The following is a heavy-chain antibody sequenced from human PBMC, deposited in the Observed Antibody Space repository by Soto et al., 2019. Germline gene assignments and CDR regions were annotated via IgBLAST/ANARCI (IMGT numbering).Heavy chain of an antibody. CDR1: GFRIKSFV. D-gene: IGHD2-21*02. CDR3: ARWVTTAGFDL. CDR2: TSHDGNNK. J-gene: IGHJ4*02. V-gene: IGHV3-30*19. Sequence: QVQLVESGGGVVQPGTSLRLSCAASGFRIKSFVMHWVLQATGKGLEWVAFTSHDGNNKDYGDSVKGRSTVSRDNSQNTLHLQMDFLRPEDTALYYCARWVTTAGFDLLGQGTLDSVSS.